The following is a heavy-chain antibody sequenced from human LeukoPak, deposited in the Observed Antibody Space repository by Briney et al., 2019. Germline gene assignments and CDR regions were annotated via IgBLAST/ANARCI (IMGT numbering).Heavy chain of an antibody. V-gene: IGHV4-34*01. Sequence: PSETLSLTCAVYGGSFSGYYWSWIRQPPGKGLEWIGEINHSGSTNYNPSLKSRVTISVDTSKNQFSLKLSSVTAADTAVYYCARRYCSSTSCYVPDYFDYWGQGTLVTVSS. CDR1: GGSFSGYY. CDR3: ARRYCSSTSCYVPDYFDY. J-gene: IGHJ4*02. CDR2: INHSGST. D-gene: IGHD2-2*01.